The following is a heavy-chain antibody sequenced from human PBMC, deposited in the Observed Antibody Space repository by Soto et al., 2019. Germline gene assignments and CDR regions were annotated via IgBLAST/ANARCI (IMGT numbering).Heavy chain of an antibody. D-gene: IGHD3-3*01. V-gene: IGHV4-59*01. CDR3: AREDVGVVTGGYYYYMDV. Sequence: SETLSLTCTVSGGSISSYYWSWIRQPPGKGLEWIGYIYYSGSTNYNPSLKSRVTISVDTSKNQFSLKLSSVTAADTAVYYCAREDVGVVTGGYYYYMDVWGKGTTVTVSS. CDR1: GGSISSYY. CDR2: IYYSGST. J-gene: IGHJ6*03.